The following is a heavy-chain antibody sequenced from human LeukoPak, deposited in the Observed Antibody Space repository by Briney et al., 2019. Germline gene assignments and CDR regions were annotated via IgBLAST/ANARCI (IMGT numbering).Heavy chain of an antibody. D-gene: IGHD2-2*01. J-gene: IGHJ4*02. CDR1: GFTFNNYA. Sequence: GGSLRLSCALSGFTFNNYAMNCVSHPPRKWREWVSAIISSGSSTYYADYVQGRFTMSRDTSKNTLYMEMNSLRAEDTAVYYCAKDKHYCSSTSCHADYWGQGTLVTVSS. CDR2: IISSGSST. V-gene: IGHV3-23*01. CDR3: AKDKHYCSSTSCHADY.